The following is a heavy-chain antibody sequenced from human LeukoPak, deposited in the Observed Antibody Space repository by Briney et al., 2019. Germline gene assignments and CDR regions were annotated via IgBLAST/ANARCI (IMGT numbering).Heavy chain of an antibody. V-gene: IGHV3-33*01. CDR1: GFTFSSYG. CDR3: ARARRRWEALDY. CDR2: IWYDGSNK. D-gene: IGHD1-26*01. J-gene: IGHJ4*02. Sequence: GGSLRLSCAASGFTFSSYGMHWVRQAPGKGLEWVAVIWYDGSNKYYADSVKGRFTISRDNSKNTLYLQMNSLRAEDTAVYYCARARRRWEALDYWGQGTLVTVSS.